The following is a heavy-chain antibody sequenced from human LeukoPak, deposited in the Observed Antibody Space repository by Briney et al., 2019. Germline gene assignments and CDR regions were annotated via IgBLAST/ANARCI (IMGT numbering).Heavy chain of an antibody. V-gene: IGHV4-38-2*02. D-gene: IGHD3-22*01. CDR3: ARVYDSSGYGDY. Sequence: SETLSLTCTVSGYSISSGYYWGWIRQPPGKGLEWIGSIYYSGSTYYNPSLKSRVTISVDTSKNQFSLKLSSVTAADTAVYYCARVYDSSGYGDYWGQGTLVTVSS. CDR1: GYSISSGYY. J-gene: IGHJ4*02. CDR2: IYYSGST.